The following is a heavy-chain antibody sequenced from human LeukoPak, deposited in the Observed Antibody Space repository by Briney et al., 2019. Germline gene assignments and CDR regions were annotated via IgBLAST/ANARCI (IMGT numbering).Heavy chain of an antibody. CDR1: GYTFTGYY. J-gene: IGHJ4*02. Sequence: GSSVKVSCKASGYTFTGYYMHWVRQAPGQGLEWMGWINPNSGGTNYAQKFQGRVTMTRDTSISTAYMELSRLGSDDTAVYYCARGRTLSIAVAGTFDYWGQGTLVTVSS. CDR3: ARGRTLSIAVAGTFDY. CDR2: INPNSGGT. V-gene: IGHV1-2*02. D-gene: IGHD6-19*01.